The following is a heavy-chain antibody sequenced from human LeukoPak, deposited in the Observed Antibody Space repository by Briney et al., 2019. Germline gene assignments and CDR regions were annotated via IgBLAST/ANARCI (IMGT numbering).Heavy chain of an antibody. D-gene: IGHD2/OR15-2a*01. V-gene: IGHV3-74*01. J-gene: IGHJ4*02. CDR3: ARRIQGMGPYLLYY. CDR2: INSDGGST. CDR1: GFTFSSYW. Sequence: GGSLRLSCTASGFTFSSYWMHWVRQAPGKGLVWVSRINSDGGSTSYADSVKGRFTISRDNAKNTLYLQMNSLRAEDTAVYYCARRIQGMGPYLLYYWGQGTLVTVSS.